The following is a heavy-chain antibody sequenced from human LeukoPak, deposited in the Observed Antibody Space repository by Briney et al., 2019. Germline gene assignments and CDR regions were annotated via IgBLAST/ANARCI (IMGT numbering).Heavy chain of an antibody. CDR1: GYTFTSCY. D-gene: IGHD3-3*01. CDR2: ITPSGGST. J-gene: IGHJ5*01. Sequence: ASVKLSCXTSGYTFTSCYMHWVRHPPGQGLEWMGIITPSGGSTSCAQKFQGRVTINRDTSTSTVYMELSSLSSEDTAVYCCARGDYDFWSGYYAGNWFDSWGQGTLVTVSS. V-gene: IGHV1-46*03. CDR3: ARGDYDFWSGYYAGNWFDS.